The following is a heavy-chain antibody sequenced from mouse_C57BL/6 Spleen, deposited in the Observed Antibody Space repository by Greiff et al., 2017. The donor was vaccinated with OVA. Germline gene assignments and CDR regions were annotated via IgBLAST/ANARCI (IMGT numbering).Heavy chain of an antibody. CDR3: ARRVDY. Sequence: VQLKESGPELVKPGASVKISCKASGYSFTGYYMNWVKQSPEKSLEWIGEINPSTGGTTYNQKFKAKATLTVDKSSSTAYMQLKSLTSEDSAVYYCARRVDYWGQGTTLTVSS. V-gene: IGHV1-42*01. CDR1: GYSFTGYY. CDR2: INPSTGGT. J-gene: IGHJ2*01.